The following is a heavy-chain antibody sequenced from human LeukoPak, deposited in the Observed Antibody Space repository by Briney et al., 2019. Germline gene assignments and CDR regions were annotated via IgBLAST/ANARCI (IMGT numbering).Heavy chain of an antibody. Sequence: GGSLRLSCAASAFTFISYAMSWVRQAPGKGLEWVSAISGSGGSTYYADSVKGRFTISRDNSKNTLYLQMNSLRAEDTAVYYCAKFLPTHIVVANYYFDYWGQGTLVTVSS. V-gene: IGHV3-23*01. J-gene: IGHJ4*02. CDR1: AFTFISYA. D-gene: IGHD2-21*01. CDR2: ISGSGGST. CDR3: AKFLPTHIVVANYYFDY.